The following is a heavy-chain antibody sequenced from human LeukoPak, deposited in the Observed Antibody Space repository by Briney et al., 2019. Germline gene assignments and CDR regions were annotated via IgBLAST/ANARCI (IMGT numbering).Heavy chain of an antibody. J-gene: IGHJ4*02. CDR3: ANSGYAEYYFDY. V-gene: IGHV4-59*01. CDR2: IYYSGST. D-gene: IGHD3-22*01. Sequence: SETLSLTCTVSGGSISSYYWSWIRQPPGKGLEWIGYIYYSGSTNYNPSLKSRVTISVDTSKNQFSLKLSSVTAADTAVYYCANSGYAEYYFDYWGQGTLATVSS. CDR1: GGSISSYY.